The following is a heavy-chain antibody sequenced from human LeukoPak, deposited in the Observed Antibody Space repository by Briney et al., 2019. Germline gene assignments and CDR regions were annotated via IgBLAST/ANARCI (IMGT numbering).Heavy chain of an antibody. J-gene: IGHJ4*02. CDR1: GYTFSTST. CDR3: ARVRPGYYGSGWDFDY. Sequence: GASVKVSCKASGYTFSTSTISWVRQAAGQGLEWMGWINPKNGKTSYAQKLQGRVTMTTDTSTSTAYMELRSLRSDDTAVYYCARVRPGYYGSGWDFDYWGQGTLVTVSS. D-gene: IGHD3-10*01. V-gene: IGHV1-18*01. CDR2: INPKNGKT.